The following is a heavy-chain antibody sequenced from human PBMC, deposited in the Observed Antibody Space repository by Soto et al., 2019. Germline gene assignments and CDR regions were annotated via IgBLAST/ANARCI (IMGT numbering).Heavy chain of an antibody. J-gene: IGHJ3*02. CDR1: GYTFTSYG. CDR3: VRGDIVATLDAFDI. Sequence: ASVKVSCKASGYTFTSYGISWVRQAPGQGLEWMGWISAYNGNTNYAQKLQGRVTMTTDTSTSTAYMELRSLRSDDTAVYYCVRGDIVATLDAFDIWGQGTMVTVSS. CDR2: ISAYNGNT. D-gene: IGHD5-12*01. V-gene: IGHV1-18*01.